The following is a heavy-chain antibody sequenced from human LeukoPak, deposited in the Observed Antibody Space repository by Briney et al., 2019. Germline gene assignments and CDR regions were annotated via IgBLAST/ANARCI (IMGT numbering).Heavy chain of an antibody. Sequence: PGGSLRLSCAASGFTFSDYYMSWIRQAPGKGLEWVSYISSSGSTIYYADSVKGRFTISRDNAKNSLYLRMNSLRAEDTAVYYCARVAVVPAATYYFDYWGQGTLVTVSS. CDR1: GFTFSDYY. V-gene: IGHV3-11*01. J-gene: IGHJ4*02. CDR2: ISSSGSTI. D-gene: IGHD2-2*01. CDR3: ARVAVVPAATYYFDY.